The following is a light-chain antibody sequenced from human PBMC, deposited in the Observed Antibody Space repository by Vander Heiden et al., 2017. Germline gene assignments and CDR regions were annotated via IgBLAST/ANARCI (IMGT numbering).Light chain of an antibody. CDR1: PDTSQY. CDR2: AES. J-gene: IGKJ2*01. CDR3: QQYYSYPMYT. V-gene: IGKV1-8*01. Sequence: AIRVTPSPSSFSASTRDRIHIPCQAQPDTSQYLAWYQQKPGKAPKRLIYAESTLQSGVLPSFIGSGSGTDFTPIISCLQSEDFATDYCQQYYSYPMYTFGQGTKLEIK.